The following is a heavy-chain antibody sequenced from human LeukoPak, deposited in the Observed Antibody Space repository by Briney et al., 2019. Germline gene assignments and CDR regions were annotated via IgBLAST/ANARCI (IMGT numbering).Heavy chain of an antibody. CDR1: GFTFSSYG. Sequence: GGSLRLSCAASGFTFSSYGMHWVRQAPGKGLEWVAVIWYDGSNKYYADSVKGRFTISRDNSKNTLYLQMNSLRAEDTAVYYCARGVPYSSGWYFNWFDPWGQGTLVTVSS. J-gene: IGHJ5*02. V-gene: IGHV3-33*01. CDR3: ARGVPYSSGWYFNWFDP. CDR2: IWYDGSNK. D-gene: IGHD6-19*01.